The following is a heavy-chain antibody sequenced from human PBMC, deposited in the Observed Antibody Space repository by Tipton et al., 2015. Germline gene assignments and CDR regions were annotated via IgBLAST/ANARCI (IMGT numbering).Heavy chain of an antibody. CDR3: AIGRPHYYAMDV. V-gene: IGHV6-1*01. CDR2: TWYNSNLIK. J-gene: IGHJ6*02. Sequence: GLVKPSQTLSLVCAISGESVSSYSAAWIWIRQSPSRGLEWLGRTWYNSNLIKEYAVSVESRITIAPDTSKNQFSLQLDSVTPEYTAVYYCAIGRPHYYAMDVWGPGITVTVSS. CDR1: GESVSSYSAA.